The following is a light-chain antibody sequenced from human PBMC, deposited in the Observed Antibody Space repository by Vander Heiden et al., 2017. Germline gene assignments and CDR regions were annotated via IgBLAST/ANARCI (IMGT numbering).Light chain of an antibody. CDR3: MQGTQWPPT. Sequence: DVVMTQSPLSLPVTLGQPASIPCRSSHSLVHSSGNTYLFWFQQRPGQSPRRLIFNVSNRDSGVPDRFGGSGSGTEFTLKISRVEAEDVGIYYCMQGTQWPPTFGQGTRLDIK. J-gene: IGKJ5*01. V-gene: IGKV2-30*02. CDR1: HSLVHSSGNTY. CDR2: NVS.